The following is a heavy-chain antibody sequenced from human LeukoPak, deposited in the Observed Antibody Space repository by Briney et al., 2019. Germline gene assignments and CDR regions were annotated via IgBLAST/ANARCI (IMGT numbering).Heavy chain of an antibody. D-gene: IGHD3-10*01. CDR3: ARAKWFGELWDDYYYYCYMYV. CDR1: GGSFSGYY. J-gene: IGHJ6*03. V-gene: IGHV4-59*01. Sequence: SETLSLTCAVYGGSFSGYYWSWIRQPPGKGLEWIGYIYYSGSTNYNPSLKSRVTISVDTSKNQFSLKLSSVTAADTAVYYCARAKWFGELWDDYYYYCYMYVWGKGATVTISS. CDR2: IYYSGST.